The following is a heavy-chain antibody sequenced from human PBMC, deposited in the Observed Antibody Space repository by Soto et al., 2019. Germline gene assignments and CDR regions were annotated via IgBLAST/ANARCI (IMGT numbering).Heavy chain of an antibody. CDR3: AKDAVYNDGLWLPDY. CDR2: IVGSGGT. Sequence: EVQLLESGGGLVQPGGSLRLSCAVSGFNFNNFAMIWVRQAPGKGLEWVEGIVGSGGTYHADSVKGRFTISKDVSKSTLFLQMNSLRDEDTAVYYCAKDAVYNDGLWLPDYWGQGTLVTVSS. J-gene: IGHJ4*02. V-gene: IGHV3-23*01. D-gene: IGHD1-1*01. CDR1: GFNFNNFA.